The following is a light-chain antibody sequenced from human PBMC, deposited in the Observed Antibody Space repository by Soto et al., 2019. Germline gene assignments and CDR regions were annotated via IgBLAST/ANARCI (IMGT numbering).Light chain of an antibody. CDR1: SSDVGGYNY. Sequence: QAVVTQPPSASGSPGQSVTISCTGTSSDVGGYNYVSWYQQYPGKAPKVMIYEVSKRPSGVPDRFSGSKSGNTASLTVSGLQAEDEADYYCSSYSGSKNLVFGGGTKLTVL. V-gene: IGLV2-8*01. J-gene: IGLJ2*01. CDR3: SSYSGSKNLV. CDR2: EVS.